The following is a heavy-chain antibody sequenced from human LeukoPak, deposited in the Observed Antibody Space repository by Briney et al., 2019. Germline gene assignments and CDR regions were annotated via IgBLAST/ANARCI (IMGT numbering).Heavy chain of an antibody. CDR1: GHSFTSYW. D-gene: IGHD3-22*01. Sequence: GESLKISCYASGHSFTSYWIGWVRQMPGKGLEWMGIIYPGDTDTRYSPSFQGQVTISADKSISTAYLQWSSLKASDTAMYYCASYSSGYYWEWGQGTLVTVSS. CDR2: IYPGDTDT. V-gene: IGHV5-51*01. CDR3: ASYSSGYYWE. J-gene: IGHJ4*02.